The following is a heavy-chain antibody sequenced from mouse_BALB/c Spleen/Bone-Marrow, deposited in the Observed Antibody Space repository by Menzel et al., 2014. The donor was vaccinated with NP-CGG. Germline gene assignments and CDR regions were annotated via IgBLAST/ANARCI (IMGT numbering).Heavy chain of an antibody. CDR3: ARRSNWGYAMDY. CDR2: IFPGSGNI. V-gene: IGHV1-66*01. D-gene: IGHD2-5*01. J-gene: IGHJ4*01. Sequence: QVQLQQPGPELVKPGASVKISCEASGYSFTSYYIHWVKQRPGQGLEWIGWIFPGSGNIKYNEKFKGEATLTADTSSSTAYMRLSSLTSEDSAVYFCARRSNWGYAMDYWGQGTSVTVSS. CDR1: GYSFTSYY.